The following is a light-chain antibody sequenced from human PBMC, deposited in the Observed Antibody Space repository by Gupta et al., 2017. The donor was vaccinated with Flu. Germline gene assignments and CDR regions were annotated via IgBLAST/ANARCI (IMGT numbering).Light chain of an antibody. J-gene: IGKJ1*01. CDR2: GAS. V-gene: IGKV3-15*01. CDR1: QGVSSY. Sequence: PATLSVSPGERVTLSCRASQGVSSYVAWYQQKPGQAPRLLIYGASTRDSGIPARFSGSGSGTKFTLTISSLQSEDFAIYYCQQANNCPGTFGQGTKVEV. CDR3: QQANNCPGT.